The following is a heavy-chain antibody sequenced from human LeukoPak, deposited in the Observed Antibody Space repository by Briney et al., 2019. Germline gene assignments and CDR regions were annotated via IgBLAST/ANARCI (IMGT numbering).Heavy chain of an antibody. Sequence: SQTLSLTCAISGDSVSSNSVTWNWIRQSPSRGLEWLGRTYYRSTWYNDYAVSVRGRITVNPDTSKNQFSLKLSSVTAADTAVYYCARGKQLWLPWTFDYWGQGTLVTVSS. CDR1: GDSVSSNSVT. V-gene: IGHV6-1*01. J-gene: IGHJ4*02. CDR2: TYYRSTWYN. D-gene: IGHD5-18*01. CDR3: ARGKQLWLPWTFDY.